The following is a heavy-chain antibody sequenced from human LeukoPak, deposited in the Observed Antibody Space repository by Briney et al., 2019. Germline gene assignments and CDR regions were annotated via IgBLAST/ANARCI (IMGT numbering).Heavy chain of an antibody. CDR1: GFTFSSYA. D-gene: IGHD5-24*01. V-gene: IGHV3-30*04. CDR3: ARGEQEMATMSIDY. CDR2: ISYDGSNK. J-gene: IGHJ4*02. Sequence: GGSLRLSCAASGFTFSSYAMHWVRQAPGKGLEWVAVISYDGSNKYYADSVKGRFTISRDNAKNSLYLQMNSLRAEDTAVYYCARGEQEMATMSIDYWGQGTLVTVPS.